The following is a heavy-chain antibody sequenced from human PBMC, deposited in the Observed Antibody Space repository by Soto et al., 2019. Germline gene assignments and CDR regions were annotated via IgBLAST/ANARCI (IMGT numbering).Heavy chain of an antibody. CDR2: TYYRSKWYN. Sequence: PSQTLSLTCAISGDSVSSNSAAWNWIRQSPSRGLEWLGRTYYRSKWYNDYAVSVKSRITINPDTSKNQFSLQLNSVTPEDTAVYYCASHVELDFWSGLVLRAFDIWGQGIMVTVSS. J-gene: IGHJ3*02. CDR3: ASHVELDFWSGLVLRAFDI. V-gene: IGHV6-1*01. CDR1: GDSVSSNSAA. D-gene: IGHD3-3*01.